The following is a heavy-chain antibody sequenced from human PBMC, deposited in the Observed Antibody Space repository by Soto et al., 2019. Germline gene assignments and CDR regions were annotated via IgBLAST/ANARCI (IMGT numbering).Heavy chain of an antibody. CDR3: ARRHLAVAVSPWFDP. V-gene: IGHV2-26*01. CDR2: IDSSGEK. D-gene: IGHD6-19*01. CDR1: GLSITDSEMG. J-gene: IGHJ5*02. Sequence: QVTLKESGPVLVNPTETLTLRCTVSGLSITDSEMGVSWIRQPPGQPLEWLAHIDSSGEKSYRTFLKSRLAISKDTSKSQIVLTMTYMDPADTATYYCARRHLAVAVSPWFDPWGQGIPVTVSS.